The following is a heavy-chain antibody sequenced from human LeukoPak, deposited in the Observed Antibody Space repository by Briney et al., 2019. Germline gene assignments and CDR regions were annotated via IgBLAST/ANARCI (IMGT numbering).Heavy chain of an antibody. J-gene: IGHJ4*02. CDR2: INHSGST. V-gene: IGHV4-34*01. CDR3: ARGRYSYGYWYFDY. Sequence: SETLSLTCAVYGGSFSGYYWSWIRQPPGKGPEWIGEINHSGSTNYNPSLKSRVTISVDTSKNQFSLKLSSVTAADTAVYYCARGRYSYGYWYFDYWGQGTLVTVSS. D-gene: IGHD5-18*01. CDR1: GGSFSGYY.